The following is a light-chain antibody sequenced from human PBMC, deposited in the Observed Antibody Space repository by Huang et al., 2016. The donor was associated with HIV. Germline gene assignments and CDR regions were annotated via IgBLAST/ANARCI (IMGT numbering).Light chain of an antibody. CDR1: QSLLFRSNNKNC. CDR2: WAS. J-gene: IGKJ1*01. CDR3: QQYFDVPWT. V-gene: IGKV4-1*01. Sequence: IVMTQSPDSLAVSLGETATINCKSSQSLLFRSNNKNCLAWYQQKPGQPPTLLMSWASTRGSGVPGRLSGGGSGTDFTLTISSLQAEDVAVYFCQQYFDVPWTFGRGTKVEIK.